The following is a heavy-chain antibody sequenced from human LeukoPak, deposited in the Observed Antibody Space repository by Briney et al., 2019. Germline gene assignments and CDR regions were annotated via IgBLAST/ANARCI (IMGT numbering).Heavy chain of an antibody. D-gene: IGHD4-23*01. Sequence: GGSLRLSCAASGFTFSSYEMHWVRQAPGKGLEWVSYISSSGSTIYYADSVKGRFTISRDNAKNSLSLQMNSLRAEDTAGYYCARDYGGSSPFDYWGQGTLVTVSS. CDR2: ISSSGSTI. V-gene: IGHV3-48*03. J-gene: IGHJ4*02. CDR1: GFTFSSYE. CDR3: ARDYGGSSPFDY.